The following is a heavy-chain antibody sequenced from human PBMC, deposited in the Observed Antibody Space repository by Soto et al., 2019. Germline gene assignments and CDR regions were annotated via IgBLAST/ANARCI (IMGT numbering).Heavy chain of an antibody. CDR1: GFSLSTNGMC. J-gene: IGHJ6*02. D-gene: IGHD2-15*01. CDR3: ARIYCSGGTCYGVPYGMDV. Sequence: SGPTLVNPTQTLTLTCTLSGFSLSTNGMCVNWIRQSPGKALEWLARIDWDDEKFYRTSVKNRLTVSKDTSKNQVVLTVTNVDPVDTGTYYCARIYCSGGTCYGVPYGMDVWGPGTTVTVSS. CDR2: IDWDDEK. V-gene: IGHV2-70*17.